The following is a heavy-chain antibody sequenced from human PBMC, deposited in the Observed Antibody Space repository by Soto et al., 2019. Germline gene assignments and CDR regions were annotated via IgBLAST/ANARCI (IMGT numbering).Heavy chain of an antibody. CDR2: IDCDDDK. D-gene: IGHD3-16*02. J-gene: IGHJ4*02. CDR3: ARLSYRSFNFDY. Sequence: CGPTLANPARTLQLTCTFSGFSLSTSGMCVSWLAQPPGKALEWLALIDCDDDKYYSTSLKTRLTISKDTSKNQVVLTVTNMDPVDTATYFCARLSYRSFNFDYWGQGTMVTVSS. V-gene: IGHV2-70*01. CDR1: GFSLSTSGMC.